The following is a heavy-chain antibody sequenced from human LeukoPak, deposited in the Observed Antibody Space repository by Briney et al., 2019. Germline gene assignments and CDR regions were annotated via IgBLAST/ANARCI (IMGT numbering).Heavy chain of an antibody. Sequence: GVLRLSCAASGFTFSIYAMTWFGQPPGKGLDWFSGISGSGGSTYYTDSVKGRSTMSRDNSKNTLYLQMNSLRAEDTAVYYCAKVGDWNWFDTWGQGTLVTVSS. CDR2: ISGSGGST. J-gene: IGHJ5*02. CDR1: GFTFSIYA. V-gene: IGHV3-23*01. CDR3: AKVGDWNWFDT. D-gene: IGHD3-10*01.